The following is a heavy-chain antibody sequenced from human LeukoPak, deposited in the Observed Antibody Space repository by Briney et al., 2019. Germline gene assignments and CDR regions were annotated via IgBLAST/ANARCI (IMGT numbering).Heavy chain of an antibody. CDR1: GGSISSSSYY. D-gene: IGHD3-16*01. CDR3: ARGNYEYVWGGIDY. Sequence: SETLSLTCTVSGGSISSSSYYWGWIRQPPGKGLEWIGSIYYSGSTYYNPSLKSRVTISVDTSKNRFSLKLSSVTAADTAVYYCARGNYEYVWGGIDYWGQGTLVTVSS. V-gene: IGHV4-39*01. CDR2: IYYSGST. J-gene: IGHJ4*02.